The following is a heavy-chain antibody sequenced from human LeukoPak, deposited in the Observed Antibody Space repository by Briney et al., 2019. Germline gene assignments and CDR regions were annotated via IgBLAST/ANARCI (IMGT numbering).Heavy chain of an antibody. V-gene: IGHV4-59*08. CDR2: IYYSGST. CDR1: GGSISSYY. D-gene: IGHD1-26*01. Sequence: PSETLSLTCTVSGGSISSYYWSWIRQPPGKGLEWIGYIYYSGSTNYNPSLKSRVTISVDTSKNQFSLKLSSVTAADTAVYYYARHYSGYYFDYWGQGTLVTVSS. J-gene: IGHJ4*02. CDR3: ARHYSGYYFDY.